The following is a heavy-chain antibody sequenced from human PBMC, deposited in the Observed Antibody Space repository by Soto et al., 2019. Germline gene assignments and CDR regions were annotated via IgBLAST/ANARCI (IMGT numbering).Heavy chain of an antibody. CDR3: AREGGYNWNDNRWDAFDM. V-gene: IGHV3-33*01. J-gene: IGHJ3*02. CDR1: GFTFSSHV. CDR2: IWNDGSNK. D-gene: IGHD1-1*01. Sequence: QVQLLESGGGVVQPGTSLRLSCAASGFTFSSHVMHWVRQAPGKGLQWVAVIWNDGSNKQYADSVKGRFTISRDNSKNTLYLQMNSLRAEDTAVYYCAREGGYNWNDNRWDAFDMWGQGTMVTVSS.